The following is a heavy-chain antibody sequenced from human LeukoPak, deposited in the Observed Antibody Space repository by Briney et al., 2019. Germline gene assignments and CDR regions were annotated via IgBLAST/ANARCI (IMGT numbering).Heavy chain of an antibody. CDR3: ASRGYNLYYFDY. CDR1: GGTFSSYA. V-gene: IGHV1-69*13. CDR2: IIPIFGTA. Sequence: EASVKVSCKASGGTFSSYAISWVRQAPGQGLEWMGGIIPIFGTANYAQKFQGRVTNTADESTSTAYMELSSLRSEDTAVYYCASRGYNLYYFDYWGQGTLVTVSS. D-gene: IGHD5-24*01. J-gene: IGHJ4*02.